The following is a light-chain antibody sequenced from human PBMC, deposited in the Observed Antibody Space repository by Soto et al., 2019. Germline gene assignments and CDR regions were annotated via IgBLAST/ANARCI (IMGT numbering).Light chain of an antibody. CDR2: ANN. J-gene: IGLJ2*01. CDR1: SSNIGNNY. V-gene: IGLV1-51*01. Sequence: QSVLTQPPPVSAAPGQKVTISCSGSSSNIGNNYVSWYQQLPGTAPKLLIYANNKRPSGIPDRFSGSKSGTSATLGITGLQTGDEADYYCGTWDSSLSAVVFGGGTKLTVL. CDR3: GTWDSSLSAVV.